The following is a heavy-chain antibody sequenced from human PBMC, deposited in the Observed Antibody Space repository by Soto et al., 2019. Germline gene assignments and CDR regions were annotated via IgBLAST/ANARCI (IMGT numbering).Heavy chain of an antibody. Sequence: GASVKVSCKASGYTFTGYYMHWVRQAPGQGLEWMGWINPNSGGTNYAQKFQGWVTMTRDTSISTAYMELSRLRSGDTAVYYCARSIVVVPAALDYWGQGTLVTVSS. CDR1: GYTFTGYY. J-gene: IGHJ4*02. D-gene: IGHD2-2*01. CDR3: ARSIVVVPAALDY. V-gene: IGHV1-2*04. CDR2: INPNSGGT.